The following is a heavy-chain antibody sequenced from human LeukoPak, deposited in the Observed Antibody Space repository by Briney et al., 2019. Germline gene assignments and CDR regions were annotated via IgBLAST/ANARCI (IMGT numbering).Heavy chain of an antibody. Sequence: GRSLRLSCAASGFTFSSYAMHWVRQAPGKGLEWVAVISYDGSNKYYADSVKGRFTISRDNSKNTLYLQMNSPRAEDTAVYYCARMDAVATDAFDIWGQGTMVTVSS. J-gene: IGHJ3*02. V-gene: IGHV3-30*04. D-gene: IGHD6-19*01. CDR3: ARMDAVATDAFDI. CDR2: ISYDGSNK. CDR1: GFTFSSYA.